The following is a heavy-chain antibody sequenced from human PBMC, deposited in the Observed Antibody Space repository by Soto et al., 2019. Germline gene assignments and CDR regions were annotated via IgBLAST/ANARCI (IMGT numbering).Heavy chain of an antibody. J-gene: IGHJ4*02. Sequence: QVQLVQSGAEVKKPGASVKVSCKASGYTLTKYYMHWVRQAPGHGLEWMGIINPSGGTTTYAQNSRGRVTMTRDTSTSTVYMELSSLRSEYTAVYYCARGAAAGVRTFDYWGQGTLVTVSS. CDR2: INPSGGTT. CDR3: ARGAAAGVRTFDY. V-gene: IGHV1-46*01. CDR1: GYTLTKYY. D-gene: IGHD6-13*01.